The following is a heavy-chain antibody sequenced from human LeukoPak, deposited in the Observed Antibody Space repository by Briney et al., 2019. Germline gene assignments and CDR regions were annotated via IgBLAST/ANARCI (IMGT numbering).Heavy chain of an antibody. J-gene: IGHJ3*02. Sequence: PGGSLRLSCAASGFTFSSYGMHWVRQAPGKGLEWVAFIRYDGSNKYYADSVKGRFTISRDNSKNTLYLQMNSLRAEDTAVYYCAKLWGSRYFDWLPSNDAFDIWGQGTMVTVSS. CDR2: IRYDGSNK. D-gene: IGHD3-9*01. CDR3: AKLWGSRYFDWLPSNDAFDI. V-gene: IGHV3-30*02. CDR1: GFTFSSYG.